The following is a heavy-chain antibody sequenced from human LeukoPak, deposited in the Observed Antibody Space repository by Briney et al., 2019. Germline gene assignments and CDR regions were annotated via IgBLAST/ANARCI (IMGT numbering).Heavy chain of an antibody. CDR3: AKDRGDSGRYPLFDH. J-gene: IGHJ4*02. V-gene: IGHV3-23*01. D-gene: IGHD3-22*01. CDR2: ISRSAENT. CDR1: GFTFSNYV. Sequence: PGGTLRLSCVASGFTFSNYVMSWVRQAPGKGLEWVSLISRSAENTYYADSVKGRFTISRDDFENTLYLQMSSLRAEATAVFYCAKDRGDSGRYPLFDHWGQGTVVTVSS.